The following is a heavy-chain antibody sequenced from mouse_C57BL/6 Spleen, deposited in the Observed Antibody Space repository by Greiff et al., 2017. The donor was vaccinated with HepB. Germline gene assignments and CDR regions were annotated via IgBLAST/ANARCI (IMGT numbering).Heavy chain of an antibody. CDR3: ANDGNYYAMDY. CDR1: GFTFSDYG. CDR2: ISSGSSTI. J-gene: IGHJ4*01. Sequence: DVQLVESGGGLVKPGGSLKLSCAASGFTFSDYGMHWVRQAPEKGLEWVAYISSGSSTIYYADTVKGRFTISRDNAKNTLFLQMTSLRSEDTAMYYCANDGNYYAMDYWGQGTSVTVSS. D-gene: IGHD2-1*01. V-gene: IGHV5-17*01.